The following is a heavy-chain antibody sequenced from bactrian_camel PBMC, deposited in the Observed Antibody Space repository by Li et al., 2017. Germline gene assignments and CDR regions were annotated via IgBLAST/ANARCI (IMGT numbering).Heavy chain of an antibody. V-gene: IGHV3S53*01. CDR3: AADQGATCAFGVPDFAY. Sequence: LVESGGGSVQAGGTLRLSCTASGYSSSSTCMGWFRQYPYNRREGLVVITSDGTIRWGSSAQGRFNISQDNAKTSTYLQMNSLRVEDTAMYVCAADQGATCAFGVPDFAYQGRGTQVTVS. CDR2: ITSDGTI. D-gene: IGHD3*01. CDR1: GYSSSSTC. J-gene: IGHJ6*01.